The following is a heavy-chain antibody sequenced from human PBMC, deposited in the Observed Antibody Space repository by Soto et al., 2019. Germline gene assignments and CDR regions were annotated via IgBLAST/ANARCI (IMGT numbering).Heavy chain of an antibody. V-gene: IGHV3-7*01. CDR1: GFTFSSYW. Sequence: GGSLRLSCAASGFTFSSYWMSWVRQAPGKGLEWVANIKQDGSEKYYVDSVKGRFTISRDNAKNSLYLQMNSLGAEDTAVYYCGRGLIAGTIDYWGQGTLVTVSS. J-gene: IGHJ4*02. CDR2: IKQDGSEK. CDR3: GRGLIAGTIDY. D-gene: IGHD1-7*01.